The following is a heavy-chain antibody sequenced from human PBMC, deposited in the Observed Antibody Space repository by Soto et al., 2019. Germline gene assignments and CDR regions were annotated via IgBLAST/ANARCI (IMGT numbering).Heavy chain of an antibody. D-gene: IGHD6-13*01. Sequence: MQLAPSGAEVKKPGALVKVPCKASGYTFTRHSIHWVRQAPGQGLEWIGIINSSGGHTYYALMFQGRVALISDTSTSTVYMELSSLRSYDTSVYYCAIDLFAAGSDAVDIWGQGTMVTVSS. J-gene: IGHJ3*02. CDR3: AIDLFAAGSDAVDI. CDR1: GYTFTRHS. CDR2: INSSGGHT. V-gene: IGHV1-46*01.